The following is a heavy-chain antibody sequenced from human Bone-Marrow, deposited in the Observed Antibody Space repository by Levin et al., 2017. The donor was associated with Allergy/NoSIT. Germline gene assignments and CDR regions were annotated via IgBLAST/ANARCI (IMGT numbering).Heavy chain of an antibody. J-gene: IGHJ5*02. CDR2: IWYDGSNK. Sequence: PGGSLRLSCAASGFTFSSYGMHWVRQAPGKGLEWVAVIWYDGSNKYYADSVKGRFTISRDNSKNTLYLQMNSLRAEDTAVYYCARDYYGGNWFDPWGQGTLVTVSS. V-gene: IGHV3-33*01. CDR1: GFTFSSYG. D-gene: IGHD4-23*01. CDR3: ARDYYGGNWFDP.